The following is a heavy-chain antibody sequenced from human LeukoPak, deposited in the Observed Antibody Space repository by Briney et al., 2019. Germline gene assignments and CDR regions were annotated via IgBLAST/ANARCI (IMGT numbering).Heavy chain of an antibody. CDR2: IYYSGST. J-gene: IGHJ6*03. V-gene: IGHV4-59*11. CDR1: GGSISSHY. D-gene: IGHD3-3*01. CDR3: ARGRRYYDFWSGYFPYYYMDV. Sequence: SETLSLTCTVSGGSISSHYWSWIRQPPGKGLEWSGYIYYSGSTNYNPSLKSRVTISVDTSKNQFSLKLSSVTAADTAVYYCARGRRYYDFWSGYFPYYYMDVWGKGTTVTVSS.